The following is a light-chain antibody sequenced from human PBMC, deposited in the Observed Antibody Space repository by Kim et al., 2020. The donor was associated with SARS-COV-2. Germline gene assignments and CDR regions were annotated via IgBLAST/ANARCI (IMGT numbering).Light chain of an antibody. CDR2: DVS. V-gene: IGLV2-14*03. Sequence: GQSITISCTGTSSYVGGYKYVSWYQQHPGKAPKLMMYDVSERPSGVSNRFSGSKSGNRASLTISGLQAGDEADYYCSSYTSSSTFVFGTGTKVTVL. J-gene: IGLJ1*01. CDR1: SSYVGGYKY. CDR3: SSYTSSSTFV.